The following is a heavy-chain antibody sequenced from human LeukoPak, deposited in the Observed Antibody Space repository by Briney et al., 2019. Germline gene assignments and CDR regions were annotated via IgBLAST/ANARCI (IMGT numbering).Heavy chain of an antibody. CDR1: GFTFSSYS. D-gene: IGHD5-12*01. CDR2: ISSSSSYI. CDR3: ARDPRGYDQAFDI. Sequence: GGSLRLSCAASGFTFSSYSMNWVRQAPGKGLEWVSSISSSSSYIYYADSVKGRFTISRDNAKNSLYLQMNSLRAEDTAVYYCARDPRGYDQAFDIWGQGTMVTVSS. J-gene: IGHJ3*02. V-gene: IGHV3-21*01.